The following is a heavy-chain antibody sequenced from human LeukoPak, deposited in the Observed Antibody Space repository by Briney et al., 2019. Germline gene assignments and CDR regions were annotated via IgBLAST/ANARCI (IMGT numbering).Heavy chain of an antibody. J-gene: IGHJ4*02. Sequence: YLLVWMLPTTSNTGYAQKFQGRVTMTRNTSIRTAYMELSSLRSEDTAVYYCARGHGGPDYWGQGTLVTVSS. CDR2: MLPTTSNT. D-gene: IGHD3-16*01. CDR3: ARGHGGPDY. V-gene: IGHV1-8*01.